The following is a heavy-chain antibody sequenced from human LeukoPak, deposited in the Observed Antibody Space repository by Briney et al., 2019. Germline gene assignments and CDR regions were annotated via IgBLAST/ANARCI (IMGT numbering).Heavy chain of an antibody. CDR2: IKQDGSEK. D-gene: IGHD6-13*01. V-gene: IGHV3-7*01. CDR1: GFTFSSYW. J-gene: IGHJ4*02. CDR3: TREGITAAADY. Sequence: GGSLRLSCAASGFTFSSYWMSWVRQAPGEGLEWVANIKQDGSEKHYVDSVKGRFTISRDNAKNSLYLQLNSLRGEDTAVYYCTREGITAAADYWGQGTLVTVSS.